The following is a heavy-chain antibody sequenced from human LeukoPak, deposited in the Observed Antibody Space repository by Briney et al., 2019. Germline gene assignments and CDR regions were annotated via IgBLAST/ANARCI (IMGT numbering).Heavy chain of an antibody. Sequence: QAGGSLRLSCAASGFTFSSYAMSWVRQAPEKGLEWVSAISGSGGSTYYADSVKGRFTISRDNSKNTLYLQMNSLRAEDTAVYYCAKVQHPVLWYFDYWGQGTLVTVSS. V-gene: IGHV3-23*01. D-gene: IGHD2-21*01. CDR3: AKVQHPVLWYFDY. J-gene: IGHJ4*02. CDR2: ISGSGGST. CDR1: GFTFSSYA.